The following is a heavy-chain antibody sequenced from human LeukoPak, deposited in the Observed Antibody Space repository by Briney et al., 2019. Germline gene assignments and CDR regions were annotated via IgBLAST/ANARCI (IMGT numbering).Heavy chain of an antibody. CDR3: ARLTLTIFGVVSLSYYFDY. CDR1: GGSISSSSYY. CDR2: IYYSGST. D-gene: IGHD3-3*01. V-gene: IGHV4-39*01. Sequence: PSETLSLTCTVSGGSISSSSYYWGWLRQPPGKGLEWIGSIYYSGSTYYNPSLKSRVTISVDTSKNQFSLKLSSVTAADTAVYYCARLTLTIFGVVSLSYYFDYWGQGTLVTVSS. J-gene: IGHJ4*02.